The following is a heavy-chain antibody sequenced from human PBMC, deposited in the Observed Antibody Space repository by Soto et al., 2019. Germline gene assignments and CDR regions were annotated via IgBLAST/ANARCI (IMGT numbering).Heavy chain of an antibody. CDR2: IIPIFGTA. V-gene: IGHV1-69*13. CDR1: GGTFSNYA. J-gene: IGHJ3*02. Sequence: ASVKVSCKASGGTFSNYAISWVRQAPGQGLEWMGGIIPIFGTANYAQKFQGRVTITADESTSTAYMELSSLRSEDTAVYYCARPYTVKGAFDIWGQGTMVTVSS. CDR3: ARPYTVKGAFDI. D-gene: IGHD4-17*01.